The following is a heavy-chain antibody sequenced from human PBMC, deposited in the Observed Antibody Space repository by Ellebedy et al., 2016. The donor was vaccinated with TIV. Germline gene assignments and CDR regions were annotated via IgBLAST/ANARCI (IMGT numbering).Heavy chain of an antibody. Sequence: SETLSLTCAVSGVSISSTNWWTWVRQPPGKGLEWIGEILHSGITNYNPSLKSRVTISLGESKNQFSLNLNSVTAADTAVYYCARDLNGWGQGILVTVSS. V-gene: IGHV4-4*02. J-gene: IGHJ4*02. D-gene: IGHD1-1*01. CDR2: ILHSGIT. CDR1: GVSISSTNW. CDR3: ARDLNG.